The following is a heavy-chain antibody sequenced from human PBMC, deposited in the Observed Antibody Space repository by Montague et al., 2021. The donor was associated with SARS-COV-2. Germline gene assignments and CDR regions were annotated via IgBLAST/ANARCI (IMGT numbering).Heavy chain of an antibody. CDR2: TYYRSKWFY. V-gene: IGHV6-1*01. J-gene: IGHJ6*02. CDR1: GDSVSSNGGA. D-gene: IGHD3-10*01. Sequence: CAISGDSVSSNGGAWNWIRQSPSRGLEWLGRTYYRSKWFYDYAVSLKSRLTIKPDTSKNQFSLQLNPVTPEDTAVYYCASDIGSAGIYYYYGMDVWGQGTTVTVSS. CDR3: ASDIGSAGIYYYYGMDV.